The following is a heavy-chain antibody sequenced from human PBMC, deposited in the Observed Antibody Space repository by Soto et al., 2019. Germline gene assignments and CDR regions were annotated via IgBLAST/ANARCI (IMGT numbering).Heavy chain of an antibody. CDR3: ASFPPTTSSGWYGPFDY. Sequence: SVKVSCKASGGTFSSYAISWVRQAPGQGLEWMGGIIPIFGTANYAQKFQGRVTITADESTSTAYMELSSLRSEDTAVYYCASFPPTTSSGWYGPFDYWGQGTLVTVSS. CDR2: IIPIFGTA. D-gene: IGHD6-19*01. V-gene: IGHV1-69*13. J-gene: IGHJ4*02. CDR1: GGTFSSYA.